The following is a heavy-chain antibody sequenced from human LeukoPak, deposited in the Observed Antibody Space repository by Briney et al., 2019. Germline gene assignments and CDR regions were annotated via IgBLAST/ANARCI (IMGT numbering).Heavy chain of an antibody. CDR1: GGSISSYY. Sequence: SETLSLTCTVSGGSISSYYWSWIRQPPGKGLEWIGYIYYSGSTNYNPSLKSRVTISVDTSKNQFSLKLSSVTAADTAVYYCASHVLRFLEWLSPDAFDIWGQGTMVTVSS. V-gene: IGHV4-59*08. J-gene: IGHJ3*02. CDR3: ASHVLRFLEWLSPDAFDI. CDR2: IYYSGST. D-gene: IGHD3-3*01.